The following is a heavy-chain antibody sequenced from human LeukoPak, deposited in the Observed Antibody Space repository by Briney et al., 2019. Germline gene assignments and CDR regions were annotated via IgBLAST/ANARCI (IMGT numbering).Heavy chain of an antibody. Sequence: GGSLRLSCAASGFTFSSYGMHWVRQAPGKGLEWVAFIRYDGSNKYYADSVKGRFTISRDNTKNSLYLQMNSLRAEDTAVYYCARDDLSSGWFFDYWGQGTLVTVSS. CDR1: GFTFSSYG. J-gene: IGHJ4*02. CDR3: ARDDLSSGWFFDY. D-gene: IGHD6-19*01. CDR2: IRYDGSNK. V-gene: IGHV3-30*02.